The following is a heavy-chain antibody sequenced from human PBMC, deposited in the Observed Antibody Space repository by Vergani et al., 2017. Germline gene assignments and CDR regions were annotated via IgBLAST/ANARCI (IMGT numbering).Heavy chain of an antibody. CDR3: AKSLSGSYYFGYFDY. V-gene: IGHV3-23*01. CDR1: GFTFSSYA. D-gene: IGHD1-26*01. J-gene: IGHJ4*02. Sequence: EVQLLESGGGLVQPGGSLRLSCAASGFTFSSYAMSWVRQAPGKGLEWASAISGSGGSTYYADSVKGRFTISRDNSKNSLYLQMNSLRAEDTAVYYCAKSLSGSYYFGYFDYWGQGTLVTVSS. CDR2: ISGSGGST.